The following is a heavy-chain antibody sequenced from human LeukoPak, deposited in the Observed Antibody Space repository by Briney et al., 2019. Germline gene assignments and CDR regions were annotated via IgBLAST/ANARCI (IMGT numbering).Heavy chain of an antibody. CDR3: AREDNSPNHSGSNSWFDP. CDR2: IIPIFGTA. CDR1: GGTFSSYA. D-gene: IGHD1-1*01. Sequence: ASVKVSCKASGGTFSSYAISWVRQAPGQGLEWMGGIIPIFGTANYAQKFQGRVTITADKSTSTAYMELSSLRSEDTAVYYCAREDNSPNHSGSNSWFDPWGQGTLVTVSS. J-gene: IGHJ5*02. V-gene: IGHV1-69*06.